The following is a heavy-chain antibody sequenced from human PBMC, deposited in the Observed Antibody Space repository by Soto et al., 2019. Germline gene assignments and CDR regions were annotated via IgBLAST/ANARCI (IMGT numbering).Heavy chain of an antibody. D-gene: IGHD5-12*01. Sequence: PGGSLRLSCAASGFTFSSYAMSWVRQAPGKGLGWVSAISGSGGSTYYADSVKGRFTISRDNSKNTLYLQMNSLRAEDTAVYYCAKDVVATILEHDAFDIWGQGTMVTVSS. J-gene: IGHJ3*02. CDR1: GFTFSSYA. CDR2: ISGSGGST. V-gene: IGHV3-23*01. CDR3: AKDVVATILEHDAFDI.